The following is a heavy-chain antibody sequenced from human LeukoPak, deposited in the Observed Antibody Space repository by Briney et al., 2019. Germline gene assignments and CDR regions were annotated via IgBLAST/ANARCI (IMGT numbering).Heavy chain of an antibody. CDR1: GFTFSSYS. CDR2: ISSSSSTI. D-gene: IGHD3-22*01. CDR3: ARDPSDDYYYDEVRLDY. V-gene: IGHV3-48*04. Sequence: PGGSLRLSCAASGFTFSSYSMNWVRQAPGKGLEWVSYISSSSSTIYYADSVKGRFTISRDNAKNSLYLQMNSLRAEDTAVYYCARDPSDDYYYDEVRLDYWGQGTLVTVSS. J-gene: IGHJ4*02.